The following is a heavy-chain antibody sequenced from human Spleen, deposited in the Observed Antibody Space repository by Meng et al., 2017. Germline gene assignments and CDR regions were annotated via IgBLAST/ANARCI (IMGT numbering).Heavy chain of an antibody. Sequence: SVKVSCKASGGTFSSYAISWVRQAPGQGLEWMGGIIPIFGTANYAQKFQGRVTITADKSTRTAYMELSSLRSEDTAVYYCARYSSSPPWFDPWGQGTLVTVSS. CDR2: IIPIFGTA. V-gene: IGHV1-69*06. D-gene: IGHD6-13*01. J-gene: IGHJ5*02. CDR3: ARYSSSPPWFDP. CDR1: GGTFSSYA.